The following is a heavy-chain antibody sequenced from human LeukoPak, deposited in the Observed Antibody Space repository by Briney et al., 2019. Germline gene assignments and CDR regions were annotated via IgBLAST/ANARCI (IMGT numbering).Heavy chain of an antibody. Sequence: GGSLRLSCAASGFTFSSYGMHWVRQAPGKGLEWVAFIRYDGSTKYYADSVKGRFTISRSNSKNRLYLQMNILRAEYRVLYYCAKDLPYYYCSGSYSSPYYFDYWGQGTLVTVSS. V-gene: IGHV3-30*02. CDR2: IRYDGSTK. CDR1: GFTFSSYG. D-gene: IGHD3-10*01. CDR3: AKDLPYYYCSGSYSSPYYFDY. J-gene: IGHJ4*02.